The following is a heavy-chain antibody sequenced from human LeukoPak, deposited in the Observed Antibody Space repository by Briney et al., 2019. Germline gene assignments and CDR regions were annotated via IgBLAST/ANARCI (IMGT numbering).Heavy chain of an antibody. J-gene: IGHJ5*02. CDR1: GYTFTDYY. CDR2: FNPNSGGT. Sequence: PEASVKVSCKASGYTFTDYYLHWVRQAPGQGLEWMGRFNPNSGGTDYAQMFQGRVTMTRDTSINTAYMELSGLRSDDTAVYYCARMGRYCSSTSCSIPWGQGTLVTVSS. D-gene: IGHD2-2*01. CDR3: ARMGRYCSSTSCSIP. V-gene: IGHV1-2*02.